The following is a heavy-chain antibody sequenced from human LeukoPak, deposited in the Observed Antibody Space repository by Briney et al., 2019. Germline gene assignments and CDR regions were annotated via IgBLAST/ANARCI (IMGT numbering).Heavy chain of an antibody. Sequence: GESLKISCKGSGYSFTSYWIGWVRQMPGKGLEWMGIIYPGDSDTRYSPSFQGQVTISADKSISTAYLQWSSLKASDTAMYYCARHGIDSSGWYGVWEKKTYYFDYWGQGTLVTVSS. CDR3: ARHGIDSSGWYGVWEKKTYYFDY. CDR1: GYSFTSYW. J-gene: IGHJ4*02. CDR2: IYPGDSDT. D-gene: IGHD6-19*01. V-gene: IGHV5-51*01.